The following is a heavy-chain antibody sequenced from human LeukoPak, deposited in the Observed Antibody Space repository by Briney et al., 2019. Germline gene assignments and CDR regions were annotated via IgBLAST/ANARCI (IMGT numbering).Heavy chain of an antibody. CDR2: IKQDGSKK. CDR1: GFTFSSHW. V-gene: IGHV3-7*03. J-gene: IGHJ4*02. Sequence: PGGSLRPSCAASGFTFSSHWMTWVRQAPGKGLEWVANIKQDGSKKNYVDSVKGRFTISRDNTKNSLYLQMNSLRAEDTAVYYCATPLDYYDSSGYHQGGDWGQGTLVTVSS. D-gene: IGHD3-22*01. CDR3: ATPLDYYDSSGYHQGGD.